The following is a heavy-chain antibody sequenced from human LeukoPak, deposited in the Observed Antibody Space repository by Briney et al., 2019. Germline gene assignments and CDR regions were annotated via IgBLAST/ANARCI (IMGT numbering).Heavy chain of an antibody. J-gene: IGHJ4*02. Sequence: VSVKVSCKASGYTFIGYYMYWVRQAPGQGLECMGWINPKTGDTKYAEKFQGRVTMTRDTSTSTAYMELSGLISDDTAVYYCARDMGHYDSSAHDIWGQGTLVTVSS. D-gene: IGHD3-22*01. CDR2: INPKTGDT. CDR1: GYTFIGYY. CDR3: ARDMGHYDSSAHDI. V-gene: IGHV1-2*02.